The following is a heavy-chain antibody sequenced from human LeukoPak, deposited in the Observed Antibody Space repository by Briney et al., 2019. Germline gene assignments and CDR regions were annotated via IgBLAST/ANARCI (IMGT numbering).Heavy chain of an antibody. CDR2: INPRSGGT. D-gene: IGHD3-3*01. CDR1: GYTFTGYY. Sequence: ASVKVSCKASGYTFTGYYMHWVRQAPGQGLEWMGCINPRSGGTDYAQKFQGRVTMTRDTSITTAYMELSRLSSDDTALYYCTKFDFSTMGGDNWGQGTLVSASS. V-gene: IGHV1-2*02. J-gene: IGHJ4*02. CDR3: TKFDFSTMGGDN.